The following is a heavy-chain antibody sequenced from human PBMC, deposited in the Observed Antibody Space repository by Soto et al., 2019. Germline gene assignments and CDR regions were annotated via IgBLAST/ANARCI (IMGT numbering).Heavy chain of an antibody. J-gene: IGHJ3*02. V-gene: IGHV1-3*01. CDR3: ARDTETLGPRANDALDI. CDR2: INAGSGNT. D-gene: IGHD3-3*02. CDR1: GYTFSAYT. Sequence: QAQLVQSGAEMQKPGASVKVSCKATGYTFSAYTMNWVRQAPGQSLEWMGWINAGSGNTKYSQNFQGRVSITRDTSASTVYMELTGLTSEDTAVYYCARDTETLGPRANDALDIWGQGTMVTVSS.